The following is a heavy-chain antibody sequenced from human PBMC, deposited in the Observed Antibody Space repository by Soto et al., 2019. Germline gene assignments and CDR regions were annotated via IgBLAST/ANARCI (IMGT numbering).Heavy chain of an antibody. Sequence: EVQLLESGGGLVQPGESLRLSCAASGFIFNNYAMSWVRQAPGKGLEWVSSISGSGGSTYYADSVKGRFTISRDNSKNTLYLQMNSRRAEDTAIYYCAKCELGTEYWGQGTLVTVSS. V-gene: IGHV3-23*01. D-gene: IGHD1-7*01. CDR2: ISGSGGST. CDR3: AKCELGTEY. CDR1: GFIFNNYA. J-gene: IGHJ4*02.